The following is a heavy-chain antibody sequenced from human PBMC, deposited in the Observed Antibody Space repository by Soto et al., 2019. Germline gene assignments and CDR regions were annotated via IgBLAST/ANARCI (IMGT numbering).Heavy chain of an antibody. V-gene: IGHV1-69*01. Sequence: QVQLVQSGADVKKPGSSVKVSCKASGGTFSSYAISWVRQAPGQGLEWVGGIIPRFGTANYAQKFQGRVTITADESTSTAYMERSSLRSEHTAMYYCAKVKYDSSGYYRNFDYWGQGTLVTVSS. CDR2: IIPRFGTA. CDR3: AKVKYDSSGYYRNFDY. CDR1: GGTFSSYA. J-gene: IGHJ4*02. D-gene: IGHD3-22*01.